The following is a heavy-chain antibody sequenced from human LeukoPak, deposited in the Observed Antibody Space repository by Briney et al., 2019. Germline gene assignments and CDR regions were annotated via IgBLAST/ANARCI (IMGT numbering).Heavy chain of an antibody. CDR3: ARGGDWVTATYFDY. D-gene: IGHD2-21*02. Sequence: SETLSLTCAVYGGSFSGYYWSWIRQPPGKGLEWIGEVNHSGSTNYNPSLKSRVTISVDTSKNQFSLKLSSVTAADTAVYYCARGGDWVTATYFDYWGQGTLVTVSS. CDR2: VNHSGST. CDR1: GGSFSGYY. V-gene: IGHV4-34*01. J-gene: IGHJ4*02.